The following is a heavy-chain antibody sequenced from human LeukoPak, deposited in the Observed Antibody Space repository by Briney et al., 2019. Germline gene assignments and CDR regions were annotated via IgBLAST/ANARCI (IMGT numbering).Heavy chain of an antibody. CDR2: IYYSGST. CDR1: GGSISSYY. Sequence: SETLSLTCTVSGGSISSYYWSWIRQPPGKGLEWIGYIYYSGSTNYNPSLKSRVTISVDTSKNQFSLKLSSVTAADTAVYYCARAQASAWGRAASAFDIWGQGTMVTVSS. V-gene: IGHV4-59*01. D-gene: IGHD3-16*01. CDR3: ARAQASAWGRAASAFDI. J-gene: IGHJ3*02.